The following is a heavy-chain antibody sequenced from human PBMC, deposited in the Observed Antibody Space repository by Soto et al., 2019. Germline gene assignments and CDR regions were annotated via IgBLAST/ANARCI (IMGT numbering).Heavy chain of an antibody. J-gene: IGHJ4*02. D-gene: IGHD2-2*02. Sequence: QLQLQESGPGLVKPSETLSLTCTVSGGSISGSSYFWGWIRQPPGKGLEWIGSIYYSGSTCYNPSLKSRVTISVDTSKNQFSLKLSSVTAADTAVYYCATIPATTILTDYWGQGTLVTVSS. V-gene: IGHV4-39*01. CDR2: IYYSGST. CDR3: ATIPATTILTDY. CDR1: GGSISGSSYF.